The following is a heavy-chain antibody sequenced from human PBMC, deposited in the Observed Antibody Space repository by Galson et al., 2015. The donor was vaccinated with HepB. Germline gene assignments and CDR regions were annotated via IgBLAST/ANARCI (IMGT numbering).Heavy chain of an antibody. CDR2: ISYDGSNK. V-gene: IGHV3-30-3*01. J-gene: IGHJ4*02. CDR3: AREGDYWYSSGWSHYFDY. D-gene: IGHD6-19*01. Sequence: SLRLSCAASGFTFSSYAMHWVRQAPGKGLEWVAVISYDGSNKYYADSVKGRFTISRDNSKNTLYLQMNSLRAEDTAVYYCAREGDYWYSSGWSHYFDYWGQGTLVTVSS. CDR1: GFTFSSYA.